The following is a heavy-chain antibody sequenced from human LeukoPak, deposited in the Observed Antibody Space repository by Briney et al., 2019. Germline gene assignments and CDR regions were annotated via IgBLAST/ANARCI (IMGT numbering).Heavy chain of an antibody. CDR2: IYTSGST. CDR1: GGSISSGSYY. J-gene: IGHJ5*02. CDR3: AKGAGGFSYYNWFDP. V-gene: IGHV4-61*02. Sequence: SETLSLTCTVSGGSISSGSYYWSWIRQPAGKGLEWIGRIYTSGSTNYNPSLKSRVTISVDTSKNQFSLKLASVTAADKAIYYCAKGAGGFSYYNWFDPWGQGTLVTVSS. D-gene: IGHD5-18*01.